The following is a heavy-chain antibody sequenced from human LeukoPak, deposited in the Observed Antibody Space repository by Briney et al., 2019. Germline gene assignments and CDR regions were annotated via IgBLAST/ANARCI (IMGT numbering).Heavy chain of an antibody. Sequence: PGGSLRLSCAASGLTFSSYAMSWVRQGPGKGLEWVSVIYSGGSTYYADSVKGRFTISRDNSKNTLYLQMNSLRAEDTAVYYCARVYSSGWYYDYWGQGTLVTVSS. CDR2: IYSGGST. CDR1: GLTFSSYA. CDR3: ARVYSSGWYYDY. J-gene: IGHJ4*02. V-gene: IGHV3-53*01. D-gene: IGHD6-19*01.